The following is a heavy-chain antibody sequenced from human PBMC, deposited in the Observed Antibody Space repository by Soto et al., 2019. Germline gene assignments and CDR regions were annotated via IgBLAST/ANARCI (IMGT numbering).Heavy chain of an antibody. CDR3: ARRVATLKPYYYYYYMDV. Sequence: SETLSLTCSVSGGSISSYYWSWIRQPPGKGLEWIGYIYYSGSTNYNPSLKSRDTISVDTSKNQFSLKLSSVTAADTAVYYCARRVATLKPYYYYYYMDVWGKGTTVTVSS. V-gene: IGHV4-59*08. D-gene: IGHD5-12*01. CDR2: IYYSGST. CDR1: GGSISSYY. J-gene: IGHJ6*03.